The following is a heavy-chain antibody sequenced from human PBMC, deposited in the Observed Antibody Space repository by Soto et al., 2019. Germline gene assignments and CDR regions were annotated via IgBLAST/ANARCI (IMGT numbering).Heavy chain of an antibody. CDR2: IIPILGIA. V-gene: IGHV1-69*02. D-gene: IGHD2-21*02. Sequence: QVQLVQSGAEVKKPGSSVKVSCKASGGTFSSYTISWVRQAPGQGLEWMGRIIPILGIANYAQKFQGRVTITADKSTSTAYMELSSLSSEDTAVYYCARVRGGDWYYFDYWGQGTLVTVSS. CDR1: GGTFSSYT. CDR3: ARVRGGDWYYFDY. J-gene: IGHJ4*02.